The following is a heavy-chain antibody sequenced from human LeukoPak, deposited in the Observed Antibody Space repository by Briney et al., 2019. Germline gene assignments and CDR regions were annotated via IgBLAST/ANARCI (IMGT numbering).Heavy chain of an antibody. J-gene: IGHJ5*02. CDR3: AKGARYQLLSGNWFDP. Sequence: GGSLRLSCAASGFTFSSYAMSWVRQAPGKGLEWVSGISGSGGSTYYADSVKGRFTISRDNSKNTLYLQMNSLRAEDTAVYYCAKGARYQLLSGNWFDPWGEGTLVTVSS. V-gene: IGHV3-23*01. D-gene: IGHD2-2*01. CDR2: ISGSGGST. CDR1: GFTFSSYA.